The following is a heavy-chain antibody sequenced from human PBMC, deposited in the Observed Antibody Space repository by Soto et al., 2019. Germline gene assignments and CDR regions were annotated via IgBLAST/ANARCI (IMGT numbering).Heavy chain of an antibody. CDR1: GGSISSYY. CDR3: AGSVGELFYYYYGMDV. Sequence: PSETLSLTCTVSGGSISSYYWSWIRQPPGKGLEWIGYIYYSGSTNYNPSLKSRVTISIDTSKNQFSLKLSSVTAADTAVYYCAGSVGELFYYYYGMDVWGQGTTVTVSS. V-gene: IGHV4-59*01. CDR2: IYYSGST. J-gene: IGHJ6*02. D-gene: IGHD3-10*01.